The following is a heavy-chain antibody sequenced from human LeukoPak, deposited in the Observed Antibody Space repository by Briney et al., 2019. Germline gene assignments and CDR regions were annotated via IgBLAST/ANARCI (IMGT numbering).Heavy chain of an antibody. CDR3: AKDYVWGSYRHQYFDY. D-gene: IGHD3-16*02. V-gene: IGHV3-23*01. J-gene: IGHJ4*02. CDR1: GFTFSSYA. CDR2: TSGSGGST. Sequence: PGGSLRLSCAASGFTFSSYAMSWVRQAPGKGLEWVSATSGSGGSTYYADSVKGRFTISRDNSKNTLYLQMNSLRAEDTAVYYCAKDYVWGSYRHQYFDYWGQGTLVTVSS.